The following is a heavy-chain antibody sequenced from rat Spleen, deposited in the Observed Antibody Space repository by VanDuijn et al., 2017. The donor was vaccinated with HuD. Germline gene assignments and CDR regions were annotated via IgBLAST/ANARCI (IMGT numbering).Heavy chain of an antibody. CDR1: GFTFDDFY. CDR2: INYDGSST. J-gene: IGHJ2*01. CDR3: AKENSGYYFDY. V-gene: IGHV5-20*01. D-gene: IGHD4-3*01. Sequence: EVQLVESGGGLVQPGRSLKVSCAASGFTFDDFYMAWVRQAPTKGLEWVASINYDGSSTYYRDSVKGRFSISRDNAKSTLYLQMDSLRSEDTATYYCAKENSGYYFDYWGQGVMVTVSS.